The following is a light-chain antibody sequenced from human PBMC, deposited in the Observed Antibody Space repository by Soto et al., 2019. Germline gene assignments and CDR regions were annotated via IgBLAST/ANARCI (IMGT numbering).Light chain of an antibody. CDR3: QQYNNWPHPWT. CDR2: GAS. Sequence: EIVMTQSPATLSVSPGERATLSCRASQSVSSNLAWYQQKPGQAPGLLIYGASTRATGIPARFSGSGSGTEFTLTISSLQSEDFAVYYCQQYNNWPHPWTFGQGTKVEIK. J-gene: IGKJ1*01. CDR1: QSVSSN. V-gene: IGKV3-15*01.